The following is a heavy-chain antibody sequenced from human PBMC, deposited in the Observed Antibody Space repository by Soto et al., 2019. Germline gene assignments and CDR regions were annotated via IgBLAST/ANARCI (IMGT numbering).Heavy chain of an antibody. D-gene: IGHD1-7*01. J-gene: IGHJ6*02. CDR2: MNPNSGNT. CDR3: ASQKGTTYYYYGMDV. V-gene: IGHV1-8*01. Sequence: ASVKVSCKASGYTFTSYDINWVRQATGQGLEWMGWMNPNSGNTGYAQKFQGRVTMTRNTPISTAYMELSSLRSEDTAVYYCASQKGTTYYYYGMDVWGQGTTVTVSS. CDR1: GYTFTSYD.